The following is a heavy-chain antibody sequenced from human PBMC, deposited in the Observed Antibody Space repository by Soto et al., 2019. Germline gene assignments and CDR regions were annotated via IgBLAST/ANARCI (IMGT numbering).Heavy chain of an antibody. CDR2: IIPIFGTA. Sequence: QVQLVQSGAEVKKPGSSVKVSCKASGGTFSSYAISWVRQAPGQGLEWMGGIIPIFGTANYAQKFQGRVTITADESTSTAYMELSSLRSEDTAVYYCAREVSSDGSHPMDAFDIWGHGTMVTVSS. CDR1: GGTFSSYA. CDR3: AREVSSDGSHPMDAFDI. J-gene: IGHJ3*02. D-gene: IGHD1-26*01. V-gene: IGHV1-69*01.